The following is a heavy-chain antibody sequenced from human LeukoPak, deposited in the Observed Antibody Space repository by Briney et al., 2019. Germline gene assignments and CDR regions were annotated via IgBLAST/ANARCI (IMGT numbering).Heavy chain of an antibody. CDR1: GGPISSYY. Sequence: SETLSLTCTVSGGPISSYYWSWIRQPPGKGLEWIGYVYYTGNTNYNPSLKSRVTMSVDTSKNQFSLKLRSVTAADTAVYYCARGYCNSGSCFDFWGQGTLVTVSS. D-gene: IGHD2-15*01. CDR2: VYYTGNT. V-gene: IGHV4-59*01. CDR3: ARGYCNSGSCFDF. J-gene: IGHJ4*02.